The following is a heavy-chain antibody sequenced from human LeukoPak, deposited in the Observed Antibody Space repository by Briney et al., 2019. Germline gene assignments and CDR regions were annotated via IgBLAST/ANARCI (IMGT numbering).Heavy chain of an antibody. CDR2: FYHSGST. Sequence: SETLSLTCSVSGGFNTHYYSSWIRQPPGKGLEWIGYFYHSGSTNYNPSLKSRVTISVDTSKNHFSLKLSSVTAADTAVYYCARGQWLPVFDFWGQGTLVTVSS. CDR1: GGFNTHYY. D-gene: IGHD3-22*01. V-gene: IGHV4-59*01. CDR3: ARGQWLPVFDF. J-gene: IGHJ4*02.